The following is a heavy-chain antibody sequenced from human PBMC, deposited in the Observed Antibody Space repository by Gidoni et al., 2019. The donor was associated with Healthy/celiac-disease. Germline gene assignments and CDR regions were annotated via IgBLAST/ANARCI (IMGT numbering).Heavy chain of an antibody. CDR3: TRPMAGGGMDV. J-gene: IGHJ6*02. V-gene: IGHV3-73*01. Sequence: EVQLVESGGGLVQPGGSLNLSCAASGFTFSGSAMHWVRQASGKGLEWVGRIRSKANSYATAYAASVKGRFTISRDDSKNTAYLQMNSLKTEDTAVYYCTRPMAGGGMDVWGQGTTVTVSS. CDR2: IRSKANSYAT. D-gene: IGHD6-19*01. CDR1: GFTFSGSA.